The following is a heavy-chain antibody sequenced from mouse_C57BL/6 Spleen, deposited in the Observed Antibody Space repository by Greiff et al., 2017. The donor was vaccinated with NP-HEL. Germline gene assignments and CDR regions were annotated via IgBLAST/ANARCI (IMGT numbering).Heavy chain of an antibody. CDR3: ARGHYGKMYFDY. D-gene: IGHD2-1*01. CDR1: GFTFSSYA. Sequence: EVMLVESGGGLVKPGGSLKLSCAASGFTFSSYAMSWVRQTPEKRLEWVATISDGGSYTYYPDNVKGRFTISRDNAKNNLYLQMSHLTSEDTAMYYCARGHYGKMYFDYWGQGTTLTVSS. J-gene: IGHJ2*01. CDR2: ISDGGSYT. V-gene: IGHV5-4*03.